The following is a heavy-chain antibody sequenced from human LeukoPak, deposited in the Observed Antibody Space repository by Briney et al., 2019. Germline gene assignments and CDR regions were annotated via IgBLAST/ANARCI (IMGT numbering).Heavy chain of an antibody. V-gene: IGHV3-23*01. Sequence: PGGSLRLSCAASEFSVGSNYMNWVRQAPGKRLEWVSSITGSGRDTYYAGSVKGRITISRDNSRNTLYLQMNSLRAEDTALYYCAKGTLGSCSGVTCYDFDNWGQGTLVTVSS. J-gene: IGHJ4*02. CDR1: EFSVGSNY. D-gene: IGHD2-8*02. CDR3: AKGTLGSCSGVTCYDFDN. CDR2: ITGSGRDT.